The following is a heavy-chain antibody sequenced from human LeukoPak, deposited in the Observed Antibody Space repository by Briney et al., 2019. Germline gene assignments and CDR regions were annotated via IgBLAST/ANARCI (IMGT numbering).Heavy chain of an antibody. CDR3: ARDKAVVVPAAMDGWFDP. CDR1: GFTFSTYN. V-gene: IGHV3-21*01. J-gene: IGHJ5*02. D-gene: IGHD2-2*01. Sequence: GGSLRLSCAASGFTFSTYNMNWVRQAPGKGLEWVSSISSSRNDIYYADSVKGRFTISRDNRKNSLYLQMNSLRDEDTAVYYCARDKAVVVPAAMDGWFDPWGQGTLVTVSS. CDR2: ISSSRNDI.